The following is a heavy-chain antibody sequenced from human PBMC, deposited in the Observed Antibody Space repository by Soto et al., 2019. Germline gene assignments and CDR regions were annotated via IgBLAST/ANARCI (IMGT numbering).Heavy chain of an antibody. CDR3: ARDRCTNGVCYAPSDY. J-gene: IGHJ4*02. CDR2: ISSNGRIT. CDR1: GFTFSTYA. Sequence: EVQLVESGGGLVQPGGSLRLSCATSGFTFSTYAMHWVRQAPGKGLEYVSAISSNGRITYYANSVKGRFTISRDNSKNTLYLQMDSLRAEDMAVYYCARDRCTNGVCYAPSDYWGQGTLVTVSS. V-gene: IGHV3-64*01. D-gene: IGHD2-8*01.